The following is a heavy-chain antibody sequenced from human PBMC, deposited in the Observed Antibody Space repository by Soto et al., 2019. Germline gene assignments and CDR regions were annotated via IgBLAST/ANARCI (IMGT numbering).Heavy chain of an antibody. CDR1: GGTFSSYA. CDR3: ARGSSSWFTYSHYYYYYGMDV. CDR2: IIPIFGTA. Sequence: SVKVSYKASGGTFSSYAISWVRQAPGQGLEWMGGIIPIFGTANYAQKFQGRVTITADESTSTAYMELSSLRSEDTAVYYCARGSSSWFTYSHYYYYYGMDVWGQGTTVTVSS. J-gene: IGHJ6*02. D-gene: IGHD6-13*01. V-gene: IGHV1-69*13.